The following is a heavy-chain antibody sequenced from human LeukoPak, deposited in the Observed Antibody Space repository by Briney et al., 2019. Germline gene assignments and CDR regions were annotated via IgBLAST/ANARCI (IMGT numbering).Heavy chain of an antibody. V-gene: IGHV1-18*01. CDR2: ISAYNGNT. CDR3: ARDPPYYGYSSSWYGRYFDY. Sequence: ASVKVSCKASGYTFTSYGISWVRQAPGQGLEWMGWISAYNGNTNYAQKLQGRVTMTTDTSTSTAYMELRSLRSDDTAVYYCARDPPYYGYSSSWYGRYFDYWGQGTLVTVSS. J-gene: IGHJ4*02. D-gene: IGHD6-13*01. CDR1: GYTFTSYG.